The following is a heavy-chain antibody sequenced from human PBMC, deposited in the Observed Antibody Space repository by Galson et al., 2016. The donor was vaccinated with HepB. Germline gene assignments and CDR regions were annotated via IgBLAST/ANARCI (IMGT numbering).Heavy chain of an antibody. D-gene: IGHD3-22*01. CDR2: ISSSGSTM. CDR3: ASGYYYDSSGYYSDF. CDR1: GFIFSTYS. J-gene: IGHJ4*02. Sequence: SLRLSCAASGFIFSTYSLNWVRQAPGKGLEWVSYISSSGSTMYYAESVKGRFTISRDNSRNTLSLQMNSLRAEDTAAYYCASGYYYDSSGYYSDFWGQGTLVTVSS. V-gene: IGHV3-48*01.